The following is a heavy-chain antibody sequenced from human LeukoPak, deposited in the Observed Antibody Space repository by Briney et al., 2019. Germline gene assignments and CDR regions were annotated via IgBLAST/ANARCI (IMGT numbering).Heavy chain of an antibody. CDR1: GGSISNNNW. J-gene: IGHJ5*02. CDR3: ARGRRYYGSGAGPWFDP. D-gene: IGHD3-10*01. CDR2: IYHTEST. V-gene: IGHV4-4*02. Sequence: PSETLSLTCAVSGGSISNNNWWSWIRQPPGKGLEWIGEIYHTESTNYNPSLKSRVTLSVDKSKNQFSLKLNSVTAADTAVYYCARGRRYYGSGAGPWFDPWGQGTLVTVSS.